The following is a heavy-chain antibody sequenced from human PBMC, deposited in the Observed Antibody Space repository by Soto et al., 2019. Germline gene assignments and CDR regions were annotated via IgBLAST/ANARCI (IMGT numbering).Heavy chain of an antibody. CDR2: IIPIFGTA. CDR1: GGTFSSYA. V-gene: IGHV1-69*13. CDR3: ARDRHDSSGYYSDY. D-gene: IGHD3-22*01. Sequence: SVKVSCKASGGTFSSYAISWLRQSPGQGLEWTGGIIPIFGTANYAQKFQGRVTITADESTSTAYMELSSLRSEDTAVYYCARDRHDSSGYYSDYWGQGTLVTVSS. J-gene: IGHJ4*02.